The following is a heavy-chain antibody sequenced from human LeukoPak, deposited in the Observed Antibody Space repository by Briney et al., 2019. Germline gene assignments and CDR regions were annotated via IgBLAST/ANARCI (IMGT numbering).Heavy chain of an antibody. V-gene: IGHV3-15*01. CDR2: IKSKTDGGTT. J-gene: IGHJ3*02. CDR3: TTTPPYQLLSDAFDI. CDR1: GFTLSNAW. D-gene: IGHD2-2*01. Sequence: GSLRLSCAASGFTLSNAWMSWVRQAPGKGLEWVGRIKSKTDGGTTDYAAPVKGRFTISRDDSKNTLYLQMNSLKTEDTAVYYCTTTPPYQLLSDAFDIWGQGTMATVSS.